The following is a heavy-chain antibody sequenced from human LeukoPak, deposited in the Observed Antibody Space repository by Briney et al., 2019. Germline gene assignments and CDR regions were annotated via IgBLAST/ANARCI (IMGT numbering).Heavy chain of an antibody. CDR2: IYYSGST. J-gene: IGHJ4*02. CDR3: ASQGSGYYFDY. CDR1: GGSISSSSYY. Sequence: SETLSLTCTVSGGSISSSSYYWGWIRQPPGKGLEWIGSIYYSGSTYYNPSLKSRVTISVDTSKNQFSLKLSSVTAADTAVYYCASQGSGYYFDYWGQGTLVTVSS. V-gene: IGHV4-39*07. D-gene: IGHD3-22*01.